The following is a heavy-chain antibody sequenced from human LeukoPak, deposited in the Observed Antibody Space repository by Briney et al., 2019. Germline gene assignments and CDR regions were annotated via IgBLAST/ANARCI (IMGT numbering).Heavy chain of an antibody. J-gene: IGHJ4*02. CDR3: ARLWFGDLSGIDY. CDR2: IYYSGST. Sequence: SETLSLTCTVSGGSISSYYWSWIRQPPGKVLEWIGYIYYSGSTNYNPSLKSRVTISVDTSKNQFSLKLSSVTAADTAVYYCARLWFGDLSGIDYWGQGTLVTVSS. V-gene: IGHV4-59*08. D-gene: IGHD3-10*01. CDR1: GGSISSYY.